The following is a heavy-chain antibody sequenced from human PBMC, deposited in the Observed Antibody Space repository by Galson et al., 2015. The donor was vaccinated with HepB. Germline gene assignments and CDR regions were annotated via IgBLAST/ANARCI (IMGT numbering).Heavy chain of an antibody. CDR1: GFTFSNSA. J-gene: IGHJ5*02. D-gene: IGHD4-17*01. V-gene: IGHV3-23*01. Sequence: SLRLSCAASGFTFSNSAMNWVRQAPGKGLEWVSRINTSGGATYYGDSVKGRFTISRDNSKSTLYLQMNSLRAEDTAVYYCAKETVTPGNWFDPWGQGTLVTVS. CDR3: AKETVTPGNWFDP. CDR2: INTSGGAT.